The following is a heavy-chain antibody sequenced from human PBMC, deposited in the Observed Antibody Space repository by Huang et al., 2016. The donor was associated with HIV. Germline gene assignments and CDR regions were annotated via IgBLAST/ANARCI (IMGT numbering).Heavy chain of an antibody. Sequence: EVELVESGGGLVKPGGSLRLSCAASGFAFSSYGMNWVRQAPGKVLGLVAVIGSDSSYIYYADSGKGRVTISRDNAKSSIYLQLDSLRAEDTAVYYCAYQQWLVGGLNHWGQGTLVVVSS. CDR2: IGSDSSYI. V-gene: IGHV3-21*02. D-gene: IGHD6-19*01. CDR3: AYQQWLVGGLNH. J-gene: IGHJ5*02. CDR1: GFAFSSYG.